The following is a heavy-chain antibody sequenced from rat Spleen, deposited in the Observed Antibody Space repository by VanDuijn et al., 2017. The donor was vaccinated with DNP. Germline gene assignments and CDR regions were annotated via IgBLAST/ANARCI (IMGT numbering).Heavy chain of an antibody. CDR1: GFKFNDYW. Sequence: EVKLVESGGGLVQPGRSLKLSCAASGFKFNDYWMGWVRQAPGKGLEWIGEINKESGTIIYSPSLKDKFAISRDNAQNTLYLQMNKLGSEDTAIYHCAKGPNYGGYSDYFDYWGQGVMVTVSS. CDR3: AKGPNYGGYSDYFDY. D-gene: IGHD1-11*01. J-gene: IGHJ2*01. V-gene: IGHV4-2*01. CDR2: INKESGTI.